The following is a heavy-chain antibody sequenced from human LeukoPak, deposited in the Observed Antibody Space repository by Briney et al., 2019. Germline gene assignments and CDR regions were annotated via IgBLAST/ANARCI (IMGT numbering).Heavy chain of an antibody. J-gene: IGHJ3*02. V-gene: IGHV1-18*04. D-gene: IGHD2-15*01. CDR1: GYTFTSYG. Sequence: ASVKVSCKASGYTFTSYGISWVRRAPGQGLEWMGWISAYNGNTNYAQKLHGRVTMTTDTSTSTAYMELRSLRSDDTAAYYCARDGAFVAFDAFDIWGQGTRVTVSS. CDR3: ARDGAFVAFDAFDI. CDR2: ISAYNGNT.